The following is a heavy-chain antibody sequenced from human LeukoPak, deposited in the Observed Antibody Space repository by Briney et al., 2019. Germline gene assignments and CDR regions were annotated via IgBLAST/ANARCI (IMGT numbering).Heavy chain of an antibody. CDR1: GGSFSGYY. D-gene: IGHD3-10*01. V-gene: IGHV4-34*01. J-gene: IGHJ4*02. CDR3: AREDGSYYRYYFDY. CDR2: INHSGST. Sequence: SETLSLTCAVYGGSFSGYYWSWIRQPPGKGLEWNGEINHSGSTNYNPSLKSRVTISVDTSKNQFSLKLSSVTAADTAVYYCAREDGSYYRYYFDYWGQGTLVTVSS.